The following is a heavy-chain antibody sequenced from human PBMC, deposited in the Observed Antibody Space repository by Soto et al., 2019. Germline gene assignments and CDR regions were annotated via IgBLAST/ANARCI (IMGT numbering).Heavy chain of an antibody. V-gene: IGHV1-18*01. D-gene: IGHD6-6*01. Sequence: ASVKVSCKASGYTFTSYGISWVRQAPGHGLEWMGWISAYNGNTNYAQKLQGRVTMTTDTSTSTAYMELRSLRSDDTAVYYCARGHLFSSDYDDYYGMDVWGQGTTVTVSS. CDR2: ISAYNGNT. CDR3: ARGHLFSSDYDDYYGMDV. J-gene: IGHJ6*02. CDR1: GYTFTSYG.